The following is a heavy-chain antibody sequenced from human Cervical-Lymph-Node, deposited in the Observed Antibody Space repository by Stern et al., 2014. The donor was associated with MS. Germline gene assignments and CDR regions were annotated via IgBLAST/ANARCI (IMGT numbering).Heavy chain of an antibody. Sequence: VQLVESGAEVKKPGSSGRVSCKASGGAYTVNWVRQAPGHGLEWMGMISPLAGIATYAQRFQGRVTLTADKSTSTVYMDLSSLRSEDTALYFCAREGRGYSSGTPFDIWGQGTLVTVSS. J-gene: IGHJ4*02. V-gene: IGHV1-69*09. CDR1: GGAYT. D-gene: IGHD5-18*01. CDR3: AREGRGYSSGTPFDI. CDR2: ISPLAGIA.